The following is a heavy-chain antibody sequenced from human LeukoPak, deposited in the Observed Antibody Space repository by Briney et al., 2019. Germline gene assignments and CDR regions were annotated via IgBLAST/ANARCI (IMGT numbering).Heavy chain of an antibody. V-gene: IGHV4-59*01. Sequence: PSETLSLTCTVSGSSISNYYWSWIRQPPGKGLEWIGYLYYSGSTNYNPSLTSRVTISVDTSKNQFSLKLSSVTAADTAVYYCARHQRGNSDAFDIWGQGTMVTVSS. CDR1: GSSISNYY. CDR3: ARHQRGNSDAFDI. CDR2: LYYSGST. D-gene: IGHD4-23*01. J-gene: IGHJ3*02.